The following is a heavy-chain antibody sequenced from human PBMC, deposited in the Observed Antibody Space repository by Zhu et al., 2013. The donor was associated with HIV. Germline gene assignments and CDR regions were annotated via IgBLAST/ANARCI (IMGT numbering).Heavy chain of an antibody. CDR2: IYPNNGGT. V-gene: IGHV1-2*04. CDR3: AKNQGAGTVTTHWYYGMDV. Sequence: QVQLVQSGAEVKGPGASVKVSCKASEYTFTDYYIHWVRQAPGQGLEWMGWIYPNNGGTKYAQKFQGWVTMTRDTSISTAYMELSRLTSDDTAVYYCAKNQGAGTVTTHWYYGMDVWGQGTTVTVSS. CDR1: EYTFTDYY. D-gene: IGHD4-17*01. J-gene: IGHJ6*02.